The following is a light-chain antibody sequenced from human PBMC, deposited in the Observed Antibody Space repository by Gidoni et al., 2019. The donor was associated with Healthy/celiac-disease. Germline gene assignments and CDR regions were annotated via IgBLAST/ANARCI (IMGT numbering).Light chain of an antibody. Sequence: SSELTPDPAVSVALGQTVRITCQGDSLRSYYASWYQQKPGQAPVLVIYGKNNRPSGIPDRFSGSSSGNTASLTITGAQAEDEADYYCNSRDSSGNRNVVFGGGTKLTVL. CDR1: SLRSYY. V-gene: IGLV3-19*01. J-gene: IGLJ2*01. CDR2: GKN. CDR3: NSRDSSGNRNVV.